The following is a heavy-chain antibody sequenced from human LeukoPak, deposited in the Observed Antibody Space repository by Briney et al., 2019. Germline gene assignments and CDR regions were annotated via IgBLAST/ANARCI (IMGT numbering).Heavy chain of an antibody. Sequence: ASVKVSCKASGYTFTGYCMHWVRQAPGQGLEWMGWINPNSGGTNYAQKFQGWVTMTRDTSISAAYMELSRLRSDDTAVYYCARGGIRAAGKVDYWGQGTLVTVSS. CDR1: GYTFTGYC. CDR3: ARGGIRAAGKVDY. J-gene: IGHJ4*02. V-gene: IGHV1-2*04. D-gene: IGHD6-13*01. CDR2: INPNSGGT.